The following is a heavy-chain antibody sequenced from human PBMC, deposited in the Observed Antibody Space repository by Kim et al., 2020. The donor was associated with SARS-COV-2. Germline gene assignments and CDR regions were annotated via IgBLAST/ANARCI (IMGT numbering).Heavy chain of an antibody. V-gene: IGHV3-30*04. D-gene: IGHD6-19*01. CDR2: ISYDGSNK. CDR1: GFTFSSYA. J-gene: IGHJ3*02. Sequence: GGSLRLSCAASGFTFSSYAMHWVRQAPGKGLEWVAVISYDGSNKYYADSVKGRFTISRDNSKNTLYLQMNSLRAEDTAVYYCARDPIAVAGTGDAFDIWG. CDR3: ARDPIAVAGTGDAFDI.